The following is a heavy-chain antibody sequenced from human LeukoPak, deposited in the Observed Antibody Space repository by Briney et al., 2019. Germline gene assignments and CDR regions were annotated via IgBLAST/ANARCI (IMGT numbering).Heavy chain of an antibody. J-gene: IGHJ4*02. V-gene: IGHV3-23*01. D-gene: IGHD3-10*01. CDR2: ISGSGGNT. CDR3: ANLRGSGSYSANDY. Sequence: GGSLRLSCAASGFTFTSYAMSWVRQAPGKGLEWVSAISGSGGNTYYADSVKGRFTISRDNSKNTLYLQMNSLRAEDTAVYYCANLRGSGSYSANDYWGQGTLVTVSS. CDR1: GFTFTSYA.